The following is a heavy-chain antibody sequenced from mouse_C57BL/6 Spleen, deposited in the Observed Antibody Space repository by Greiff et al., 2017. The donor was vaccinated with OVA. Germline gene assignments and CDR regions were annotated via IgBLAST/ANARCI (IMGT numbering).Heavy chain of an antibody. J-gene: IGHJ2*01. CDR1: GYTFTSYW. D-gene: IGHD1-1*01. CDR2: IHPNSGST. V-gene: IGHV1-64*01. CDR3: ARENNLTVVATD. Sequence: QVQLKQPGAELVKPGASVKLSCKASGYTFTSYWMHWVKQRPGQGLEWIGMIHPNSGSTNYNEKFKSKATLTVDKSSSTAYMQLSSLTSEDSAVYYCARENNLTVVATDWGQGTTLTVSS.